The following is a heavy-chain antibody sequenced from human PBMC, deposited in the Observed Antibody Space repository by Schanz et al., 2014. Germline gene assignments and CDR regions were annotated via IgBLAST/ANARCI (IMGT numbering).Heavy chain of an antibody. J-gene: IGHJ3*01. Sequence: QVQLQQWGAGLLKPSGTLSLTCVVSGGSISSGVWWTWARQSPGKGLEWIGEIFHSGTTNYNPSLESRVTISVDKSKNQFSLILSSMTAADTAVYYCTRSTLWSYGVWGRGTMVIVSS. D-gene: IGHD2-21*01. CDR1: GGSISSGVW. V-gene: IGHV4-4*02. CDR3: TRSTLWSYGV. CDR2: IFHSGTT.